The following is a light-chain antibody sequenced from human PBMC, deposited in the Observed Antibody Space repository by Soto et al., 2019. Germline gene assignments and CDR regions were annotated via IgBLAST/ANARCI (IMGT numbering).Light chain of an antibody. Sequence: QMTTSPSTLSATAGDRVTITCRASQSISSWLAWYQQKPGKAPKLLIYKASSLDSGVPSRFSGSGSGTDFTLTISSLQPEDVATYYCQKYNIVPWTFGRGTKVDIK. CDR2: KAS. CDR1: QSISSW. J-gene: IGKJ1*01. V-gene: IGKV1-5*03. CDR3: QKYNIVPWT.